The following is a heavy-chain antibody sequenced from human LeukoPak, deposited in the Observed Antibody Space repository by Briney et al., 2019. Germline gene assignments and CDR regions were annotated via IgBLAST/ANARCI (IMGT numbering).Heavy chain of an antibody. J-gene: IGHJ4*02. D-gene: IGHD5-24*01. CDR1: GGSFSGYY. V-gene: IGHV4-34*01. CDR3: ARDSAEMATITGYFDY. CDR2: INHSGST. Sequence: SETLSLTCAVYGGSFSGYYWSWIRQPPGKGLKWMGEINHSGSTNYNPSLTSRVTISVDTSKNQFSLKLSSVTAADTAVYYCARDSAEMATITGYFDYWGQGTLVTVSS.